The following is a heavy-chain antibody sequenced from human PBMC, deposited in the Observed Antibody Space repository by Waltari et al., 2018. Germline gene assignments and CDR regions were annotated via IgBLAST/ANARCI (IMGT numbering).Heavy chain of an antibody. CDR2: MNPNSGNT. J-gene: IGHJ4*02. CDR3: ASSGASNWNYDNY. Sequence: QVQLVQSGAEVKKPGASVKVPCKASGYTFTSYDINRVRKATGQGLEWMGWMNPNSGNTGYAQKFQGRVTMTRNTSISTAYMELSSLRSEDTAVYYCASSGASNWNYDNYWGQGTLVTVSS. D-gene: IGHD1-7*01. CDR1: GYTFTSYD. V-gene: IGHV1-8*01.